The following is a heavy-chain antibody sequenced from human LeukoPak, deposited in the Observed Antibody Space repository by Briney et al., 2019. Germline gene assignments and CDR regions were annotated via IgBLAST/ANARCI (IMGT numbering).Heavy chain of an antibody. V-gene: IGHV1-18*01. CDR3: ARDLGLVVSNPLDY. D-gene: IGHD3-22*01. CDR1: GYTFTSYG. J-gene: IGHJ4*02. Sequence: GASVKVSCKASGYTFTSYGISWVRQAPGQGLEWMGWISAYNGNTNYAQKLQGRVTMTTDTSTSTAYMELRSLRSDDTAVYYCARDLGLVVSNPLDYWGQGTLVTVSS. CDR2: ISAYNGNT.